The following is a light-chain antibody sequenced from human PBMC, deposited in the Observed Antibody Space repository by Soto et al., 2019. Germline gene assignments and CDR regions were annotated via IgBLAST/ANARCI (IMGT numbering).Light chain of an antibody. CDR3: SSYAGSNNWV. V-gene: IGLV2-8*01. CDR2: EVS. J-gene: IGLJ3*02. Sequence: QSVLTQPPSASGSPGQSVTISCTGTSSDVADYNYVSWYQQYPGKAPKLMIYEVSKRPSGVPDRFSGSESGNTASLTVSGLQAEDEADYYCSSYAGSNNWVFGGGTKLTVL. CDR1: SSDVADYNY.